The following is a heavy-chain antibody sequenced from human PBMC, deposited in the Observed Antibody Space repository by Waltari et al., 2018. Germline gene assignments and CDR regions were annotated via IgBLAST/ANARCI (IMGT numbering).Heavy chain of an antibody. CDR3: ARGGGTGAPYYFDY. CDR2: INHSGST. V-gene: IGHV4-34*01. J-gene: IGHJ4*02. D-gene: IGHD2-15*01. CDR1: GGSFSGYY. Sequence: QVQLQQWGAGLLKPSETLSLTCAGYGGSFSGYYWSWIRQPPGKGLEWIGEINHSGSTNYNPSLKSRVTISVDTSKNQFSLKLSSVTAADTAVYYCARGGGTGAPYYFDYWGQRTLVTVSS.